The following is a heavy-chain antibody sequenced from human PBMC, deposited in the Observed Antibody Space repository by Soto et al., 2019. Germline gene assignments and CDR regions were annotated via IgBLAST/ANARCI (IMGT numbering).Heavy chain of an antibody. CDR3: ARDSLNAMDV. V-gene: IGHV4-59*01. CDR2: MSNSGST. J-gene: IGHJ6*02. Sequence: SETLSLTCTVSGGSISSYYWSWIRQPPGKGLEWIGYMSNSGSTNYNPSLKSRVTISIDTSKNQFSLNLSSVTAADTAMYYCARDSLNAMDVWGQGTKVTVSS. CDR1: GGSISSYY.